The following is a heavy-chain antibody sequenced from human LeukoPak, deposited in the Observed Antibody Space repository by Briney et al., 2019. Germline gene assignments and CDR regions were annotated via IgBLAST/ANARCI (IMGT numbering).Heavy chain of an antibody. D-gene: IGHD3-10*01. CDR1: GGSISSSSYY. V-gene: IGHV4-39*07. CDR3: ARASAYYYGSGSIFDY. J-gene: IGHJ4*02. CDR2: IYYSGST. Sequence: SETLSLTCTVSGGSISSSSYYWGWIRQPPGKGLEWIGSIYYSGSTYYNPSFKSRVTISVDTSKNQFSLKLSSVTAADTAVYYCARASAYYYGSGSIFDYWGQGTLVTVSS.